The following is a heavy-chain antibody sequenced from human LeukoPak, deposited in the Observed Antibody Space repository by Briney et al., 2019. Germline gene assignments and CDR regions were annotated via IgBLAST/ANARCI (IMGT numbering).Heavy chain of an antibody. J-gene: IGHJ4*02. CDR3: VEWLGNKRPIDY. CDR1: GFTFSSYA. CDR2: ISGSGGST. V-gene: IGHV3-23*01. D-gene: IGHD6-19*01. Sequence: PGGSLRLSCAASGFTFSSYAMSWVRQAPGKGLEWVSAISGSGGSTYYADSVKGRFTISRDNSKDTLYLQMNSLRAEDTAVYYCVEWLGNKRPIDYWGQGTLVTVSS.